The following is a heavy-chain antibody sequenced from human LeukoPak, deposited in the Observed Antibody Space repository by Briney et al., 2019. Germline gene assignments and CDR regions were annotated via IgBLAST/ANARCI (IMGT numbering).Heavy chain of an antibody. CDR1: GFTFSSYW. CDR3: ARAAYGSSWYFDY. Sequence: GGSLRLSCAASGFTFSSYWMSWVRQAPGKGLEWVANIKQDGSEKYYVDSVKGRFTISRDNAMNSLSLQMNSLRAEDTAVYYCARAAYGSSWYFDYWDQGNLVTVSS. CDR2: IKQDGSEK. V-gene: IGHV3-7*01. D-gene: IGHD6-13*01. J-gene: IGHJ4*02.